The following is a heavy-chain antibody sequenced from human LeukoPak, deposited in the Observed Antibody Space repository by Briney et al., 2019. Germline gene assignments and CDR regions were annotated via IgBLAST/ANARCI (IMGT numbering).Heavy chain of an antibody. J-gene: IGHJ6*02. CDR3: ARGSSSWYFGIYGMDV. CDR1: GFTFSSYA. D-gene: IGHD6-13*01. Sequence: GGSLRLSCAASGFTFSSYAMHWVRQAPGKGLEWVAVISYDGSNKYYADSVKGRFTISRDDSKNTLYLQMNSLRAEDTAVYYCARGSSSWYFGIYGMDVWGQGNPGHRLL. CDR2: ISYDGSNK. V-gene: IGHV3-30-3*01.